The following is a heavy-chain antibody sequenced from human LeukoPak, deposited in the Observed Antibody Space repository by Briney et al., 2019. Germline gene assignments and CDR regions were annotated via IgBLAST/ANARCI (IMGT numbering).Heavy chain of an antibody. V-gene: IGHV5-51*01. CDR3: ARGEGYSSSWYGRPFDY. Sequence: GESLKISCKGSGYRFTSYWIGWVRQMPGKGLEWMGIIYPGDSDTRYSPSFQGQVTISADKSISSAYLQWSSLKASDTAIYYCARGEGYSSSWYGRPFDYWGQGTLVTVSS. J-gene: IGHJ4*02. D-gene: IGHD6-13*01. CDR2: IYPGDSDT. CDR1: GYRFTSYW.